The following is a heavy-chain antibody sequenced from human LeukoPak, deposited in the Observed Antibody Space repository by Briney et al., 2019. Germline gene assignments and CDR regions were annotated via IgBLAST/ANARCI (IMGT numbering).Heavy chain of an antibody. Sequence: SVKVSFKASGGTFSSYAISWVRQAPGQGLEWMGGIIPIFGTANYAQKFQGRVTITTDESTSTAYMELSSLRSEDTAVYYCARVPGRGYSYGPDAFDIWGQGTMVTVSS. V-gene: IGHV1-69*05. CDR3: ARVPGRGYSYGPDAFDI. J-gene: IGHJ3*02. D-gene: IGHD5-18*01. CDR2: IIPIFGTA. CDR1: GGTFSSYA.